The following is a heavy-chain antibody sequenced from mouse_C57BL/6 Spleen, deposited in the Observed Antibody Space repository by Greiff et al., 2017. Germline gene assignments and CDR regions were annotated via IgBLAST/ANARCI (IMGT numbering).Heavy chain of an antibody. V-gene: IGHV5-4*03. CDR3: ARSHGSSYVTLYWYFDV. J-gene: IGHJ1*03. CDR1: GFTFSSYA. D-gene: IGHD1-1*01. CDR2: ISDGGSYT. Sequence: EVNVVESGGGLVKPGGSLKLSCAASGFTFSSYAMSWVRQTPEKRLEWVATISDGGSYTYYPDNVKGRFTISRDNAKNNLYLQMSHLKSEDTAMYYCARSHGSSYVTLYWYFDVWGTGTTVTVSS.